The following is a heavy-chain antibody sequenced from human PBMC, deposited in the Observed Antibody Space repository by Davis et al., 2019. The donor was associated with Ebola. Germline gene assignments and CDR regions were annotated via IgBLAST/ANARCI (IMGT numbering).Heavy chain of an antibody. J-gene: IGHJ3*02. V-gene: IGHV3-30*14. CDR3: ARKSARTPRGAFDI. Sequence: GESLKISCAASGFTFSSYAMHWVRQAPGKGLEWVAVISYDGSNKYYADSVKGRFTISRDNSKNTLYLQMNSLRAEDTAVYYCARKSARTPRGAFDIWGQGTMVTVSS. CDR2: ISYDGSNK. D-gene: IGHD2-2*01. CDR1: GFTFSSYA.